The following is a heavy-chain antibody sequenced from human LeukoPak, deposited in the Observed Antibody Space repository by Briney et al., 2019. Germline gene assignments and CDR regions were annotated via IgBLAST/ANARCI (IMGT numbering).Heavy chain of an antibody. CDR3: ARGPSSGWSVFDY. Sequence: PGGSLRLSCTASGFVFSDYDMNWIRQPPGKGLEWIGEINHSGSTNYNPSLKSRVTISVDTSKNQFSLKLSSVTAADTAVYYCARGPSSGWSVFDYWGQGTLVTVSS. D-gene: IGHD6-19*01. CDR2: INHSGST. CDR1: GFVFSDYD. J-gene: IGHJ4*02. V-gene: IGHV4-34*01.